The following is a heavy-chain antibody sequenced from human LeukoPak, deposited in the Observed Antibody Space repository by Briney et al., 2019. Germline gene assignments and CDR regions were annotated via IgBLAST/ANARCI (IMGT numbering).Heavy chain of an antibody. CDR3: ARDSHGLDY. Sequence: GRSLRLSCAASGFTFSNYAMHWVRQAPGKGLEWVAVISYDGSNKYYADSVKGRFTISRDNSRNTLYLQMNSLRAEDTAVYYCARDSHGLDYWGQGTLVTVSS. CDR2: ISYDGSNK. J-gene: IGHJ4*02. D-gene: IGHD4-17*01. CDR1: GFTFSNYA. V-gene: IGHV3-30*01.